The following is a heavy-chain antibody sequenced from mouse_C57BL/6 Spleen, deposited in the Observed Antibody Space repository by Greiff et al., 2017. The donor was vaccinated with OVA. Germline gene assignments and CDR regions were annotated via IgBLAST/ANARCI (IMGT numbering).Heavy chain of an antibody. D-gene: IGHD3-3*01. CDR1: GYTFTSYW. Sequence: QVQLKESGAELVMPGASVKLSCKASGYTFTSYWMHWVKQRPGQGLEWIGEIDPSDSYTNYNQKFKGKSTLTVDKSSSTAYMQLSSLTSEDSAVYYCAREGLNYFDYWGQGTTLTVSS. V-gene: IGHV1-69*01. CDR3: AREGLNYFDY. J-gene: IGHJ2*01. CDR2: IDPSDSYT.